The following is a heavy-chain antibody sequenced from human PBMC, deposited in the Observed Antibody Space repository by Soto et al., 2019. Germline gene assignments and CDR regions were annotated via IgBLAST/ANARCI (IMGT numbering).Heavy chain of an antibody. D-gene: IGHD3-10*01. V-gene: IGHV3-23*01. CDR1: GFTFSDYY. J-gene: IGHJ4*02. CDR2: VSGSGGST. CDR3: AKDVLRGSGSPHFDY. Sequence: GGSLRLSCAASGFTFSDYYMSWIRQAPGKGLEWVSYVSGSGGSTYYADSVKGRFTISRDNSKNTLYLQMNSLRAEDTAVYYCAKDVLRGSGSPHFDYWGQGTLVTVSS.